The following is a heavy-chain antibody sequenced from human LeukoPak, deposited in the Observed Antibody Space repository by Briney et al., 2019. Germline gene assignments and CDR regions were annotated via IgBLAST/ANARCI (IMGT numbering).Heavy chain of an antibody. CDR1: GDSVSSNSAA. J-gene: IGHJ4*02. D-gene: IGHD6-19*01. CDR3: TRSDCSSGRCPGFDN. Sequence: SLTLSLTCGISGDSVSSNSAAWNWIRQSPSRGLEWLGRTYYRSKWFINYAPFVKSRIIINPDTPKNQVSLQLNSVTPEDTAVYYCTRSDCSSGRCPGFDNWGQGTLVTVSS. CDR2: TYYRSKWFI. V-gene: IGHV6-1*01.